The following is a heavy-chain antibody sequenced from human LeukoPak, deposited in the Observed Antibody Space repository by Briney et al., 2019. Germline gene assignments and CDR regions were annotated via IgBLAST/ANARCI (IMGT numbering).Heavy chain of an antibody. CDR3: ARVHREESRGFYYYGSGSYLFDY. J-gene: IGHJ4*02. Sequence: SETLSLTCTVSGGSISSSSYYWGWIRQPPGKGLEWIGSIYYSGSTYYNPSLKSRVTISVDTSKNQFSLKLSSVTAADTAVYYCARVHREESRGFYYYGSGSYLFDYWGQGTLVTVSS. D-gene: IGHD3-10*01. V-gene: IGHV4-39*07. CDR2: IYYSGST. CDR1: GGSISSSSYY.